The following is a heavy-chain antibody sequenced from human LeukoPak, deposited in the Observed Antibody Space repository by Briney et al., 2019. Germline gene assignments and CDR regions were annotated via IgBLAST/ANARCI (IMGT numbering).Heavy chain of an antibody. D-gene: IGHD5-18*01. CDR2: INHSGST. CDR3: ARDDVDTPPFDY. Sequence: SETLSLTFAVYGGSFSGYYWSWIRQPPGKGLEWIGEINHSGSTNYDPSLKSRVTISVDTSKNQFSLKLSSVTAADTAVYYCARDDVDTPPFDYLGQGTLVTVSS. CDR1: GGSFSGYY. V-gene: IGHV4-34*01. J-gene: IGHJ4*02.